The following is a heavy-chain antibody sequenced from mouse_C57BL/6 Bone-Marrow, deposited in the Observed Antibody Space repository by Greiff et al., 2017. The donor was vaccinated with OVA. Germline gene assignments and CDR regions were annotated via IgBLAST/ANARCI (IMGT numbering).Heavy chain of an antibody. D-gene: IGHD2-3*01. J-gene: IGHJ2*01. Sequence: VQLQQSGPELVKPGASVKISCKASGYAFSSSWMNWVKQRPGKGLEWIGRIYPGDGDTNYNGKFKGKATLTADKSSSTAYMQLSSLTSEDSAVYFCASPDGYYVDYWGQGTTLTVSS. CDR3: ASPDGYYVDY. CDR1: GYAFSSSW. CDR2: IYPGDGDT. V-gene: IGHV1-82*01.